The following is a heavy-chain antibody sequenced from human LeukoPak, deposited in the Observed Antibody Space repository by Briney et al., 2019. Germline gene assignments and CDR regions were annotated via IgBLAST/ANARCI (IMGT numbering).Heavy chain of an antibody. CDR1: GGTFSSYA. Sequence: SVKVSCKASGGTFSSYAISWVRQATGQGLEWMGGIIPIFGTANYAQKFQGRVTITADKSTSTAYMELSSLRSEDTAVYYCARSSIIAAAGPYYFDYWGQGTLVTDCS. CDR2: IIPIFGTA. CDR3: ARSSIIAAAGPYYFDY. D-gene: IGHD6-13*01. J-gene: IGHJ4*02. V-gene: IGHV1-69*06.